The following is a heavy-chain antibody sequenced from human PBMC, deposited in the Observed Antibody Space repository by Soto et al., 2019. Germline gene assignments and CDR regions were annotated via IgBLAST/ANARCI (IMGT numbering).Heavy chain of an antibody. V-gene: IGHV1-3*01. CDR1: GYTFTDYA. D-gene: IGHD3-16*01. J-gene: IGHJ4*02. CDR2: INVGNGNK. Sequence: QAQLVQSGAEAKQPGSSVRVSCKASGYTFTDYAIRWVRQAPGQGLEWMGWINVGNGNKGYSRKFQGRVTNDRDMSATTAYIEVTSLTAEDTSTYYCAREGAHYAPFDLWGQGTLVTVSS. CDR3: AREGAHYAPFDL.